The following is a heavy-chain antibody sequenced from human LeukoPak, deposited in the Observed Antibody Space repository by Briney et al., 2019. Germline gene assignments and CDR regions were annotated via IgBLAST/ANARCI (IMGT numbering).Heavy chain of an antibody. CDR2: ISSSGSTI. CDR1: GFTFSSYW. V-gene: IGHV3-11*01. Sequence: GGSLRLSCAASGFTFSSYWMSWIRQAPGKGLEWVSYISSSGSTIYYADSVKGRFTISRDNAKNSLYLQMNSLRAEDTAVYYCARGLSTAMELYYYYGMDVWGQGTTVTVSS. J-gene: IGHJ6*02. CDR3: ARGLSTAMELYYYYGMDV. D-gene: IGHD5-18*01.